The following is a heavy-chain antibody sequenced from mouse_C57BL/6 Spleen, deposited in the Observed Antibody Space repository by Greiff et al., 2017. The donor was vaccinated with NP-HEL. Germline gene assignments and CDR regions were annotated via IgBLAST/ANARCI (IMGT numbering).Heavy chain of an antibody. V-gene: IGHV14-3*01. CDR3: ADYYYGSSYYFDD. CDR1: GFNIKNTY. CDR2: IDPANGNT. Sequence: VQLQQSVAELVRPGASVKLSCTASGFNIKNTYMHWVKQRPEQGLEWIGRIDPANGNTKYAPKFQGKATIPADTSSNTAYLQRSSLTSEDTAIYYCADYYYGSSYYFDDWGQGTTLTVSS. D-gene: IGHD1-1*01. J-gene: IGHJ2*01.